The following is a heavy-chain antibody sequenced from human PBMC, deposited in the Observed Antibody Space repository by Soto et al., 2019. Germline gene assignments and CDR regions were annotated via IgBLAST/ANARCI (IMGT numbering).Heavy chain of an antibody. CDR1: GGSISSGDYY. CDR2: IYYSGST. CDR3: ARVDTAMVTALDY. J-gene: IGHJ4*02. Sequence: PSETLSLTYTVSGGSISSGDYYWSWIRQPPGKGLEWIGYIYYSGSTYYNPSLKSRVTISVDTSKNQFSLKLSSVTAADTAVYYCARVDTAMVTALDYWGQGTLVTVS. V-gene: IGHV4-30-4*01. D-gene: IGHD5-18*01.